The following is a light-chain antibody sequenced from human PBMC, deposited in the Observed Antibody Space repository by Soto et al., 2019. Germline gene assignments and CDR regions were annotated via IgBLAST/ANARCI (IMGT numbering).Light chain of an antibody. CDR2: GAS. V-gene: IGKV3-20*01. J-gene: IGKJ1*01. Sequence: EIVLTQSPGTLSLSPGERATLSCRASQSVSSSYLAWYQQKPGQAPRPLIYGASSRAIGIPDRFSGSGSGTDFYLTISSLEPGDFAVYYCQQDGSSPGTFGQGTKVEIK. CDR1: QSVSSSY. CDR3: QQDGSSPGT.